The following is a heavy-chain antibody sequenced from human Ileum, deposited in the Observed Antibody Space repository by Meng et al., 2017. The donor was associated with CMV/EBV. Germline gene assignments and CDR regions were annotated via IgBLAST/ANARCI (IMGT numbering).Heavy chain of an antibody. J-gene: IGHJ4*02. CDR1: GYTFPGFY. CDR3: ARGVRVATRGSGFDY. CDR2: INPDSGGT. D-gene: IGHD1/OR15-1a*01. V-gene: IGHV1-2*02. Sequence: ASGYTFPGFYMPWLRQAPGQGLEWVAWINPDSGGTFYAQKFQGRVTMTRDTSISTAYMELSGLRSDDTAVYYCARGVRVATRGSGFDYWGQGTLVTVSS.